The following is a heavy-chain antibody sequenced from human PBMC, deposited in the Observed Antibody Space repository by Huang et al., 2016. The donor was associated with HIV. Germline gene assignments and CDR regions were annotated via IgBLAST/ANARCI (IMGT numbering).Heavy chain of an antibody. V-gene: IGHV3-23*01. CDR2: MRGSGDKT. J-gene: IGHJ4*02. CDR1: RFTFSTYA. CDR3: AKVPTVVTFH. D-gene: IGHD2-21*02. Sequence: DVQLLESGGDFVQPGGSLRLSCAASRFTFSTYAMSWVRQAPGKGLEWVSAMRGSGDKTYYADSVKGRFTISRDNSKNTLFLQMNSLRAEDTAVYYCAKVPTVVTFHWGQGTLVTVSS.